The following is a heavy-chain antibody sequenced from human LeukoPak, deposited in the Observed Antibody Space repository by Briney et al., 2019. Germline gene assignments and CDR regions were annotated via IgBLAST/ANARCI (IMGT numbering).Heavy chain of an antibody. CDR2: IYSGGST. D-gene: IGHD6-13*01. CDR1: GFTFSSYS. J-gene: IGHJ4*02. CDR3: ARVTPGIAAAGTIADY. V-gene: IGHV3-53*01. Sequence: GGSLRLSCAASGFTFSSYSMNWVRQAPGKGLEWVSVIYSGGSTYYADSVKGRFTISRDNSKNTLYLQMNGLRAEDTAVYYCARVTPGIAAAGTIADYWGQGTLVTVSS.